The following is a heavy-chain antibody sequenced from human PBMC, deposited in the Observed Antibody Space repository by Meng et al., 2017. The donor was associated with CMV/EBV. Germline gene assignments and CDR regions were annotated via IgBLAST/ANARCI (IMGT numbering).Heavy chain of an antibody. V-gene: IGHV1-46*01. D-gene: IGHD6-13*01. CDR1: GYTFTRYY. Sequence: QGQFVQYGGRGTNPGASVKVSCKGSGYTFTRYYSNWVRQAPGQGLEWMGIINPSGGSTSYAQKFQGRVTMTRDTSTSTVYMELSSLRSEGTAVYYCALAEYSSSLFDYWGQGTLVTVSS. J-gene: IGHJ4*02. CDR2: INPSGGST. CDR3: ALAEYSSSLFDY.